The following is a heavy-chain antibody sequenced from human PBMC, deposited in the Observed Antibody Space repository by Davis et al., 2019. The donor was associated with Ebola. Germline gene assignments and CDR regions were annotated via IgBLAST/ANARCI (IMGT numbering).Heavy chain of an antibody. CDR2: ITHSGTT. V-gene: IGHV4-34*01. Sequence: PSETLSLTCAVHGGSFSGYYWSWIRQPPGEGLEWIAEITHSGTTNYSPSLRSRVTLSLHNSKGQFSLRLSSVTAADSAVYYCARGSHQYLDVYSASIRGAFDVWGQGKMVSVSS. J-gene: IGHJ3*01. CDR1: GGSFSGYY. CDR3: ARGSHQYLDVYSASIRGAFDV. D-gene: IGHD5-24*01.